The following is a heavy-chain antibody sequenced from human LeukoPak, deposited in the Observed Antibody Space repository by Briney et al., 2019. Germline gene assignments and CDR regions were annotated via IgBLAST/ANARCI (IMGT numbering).Heavy chain of an antibody. CDR3: AREGQAYGDYPFDY. CDR1: GYSISSGYY. J-gene: IGHJ4*02. Sequence: SETLSLTCTVSGYSISSGYYWGWIRQPPGKGLEWIGSIYHSGSTYYNPSLKSRVTISVDTSKNQFSLRLSSVTAADTAVYYCAREGQAYGDYPFDYWGQGTLVTVSS. CDR2: IYHSGST. V-gene: IGHV4-38-2*02. D-gene: IGHD4-17*01.